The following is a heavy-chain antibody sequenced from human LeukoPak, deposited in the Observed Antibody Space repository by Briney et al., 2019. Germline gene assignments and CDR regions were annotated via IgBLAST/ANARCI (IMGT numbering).Heavy chain of an antibody. V-gene: IGHV4-59*01. J-gene: IGHJ4*02. CDR1: GGSFSGYY. D-gene: IGHD5-12*01. Sequence: SETLSLTCAVYGGSFSGYYWSWIRQPPGKGLEWIGYIYYSGSTNYNPSLKSRVTISVDTSKNQFSLKLSSVTAADTAVYYCARDNDYKFWGQGTLVTVSS. CDR3: ARDNDYKF. CDR2: IYYSGST.